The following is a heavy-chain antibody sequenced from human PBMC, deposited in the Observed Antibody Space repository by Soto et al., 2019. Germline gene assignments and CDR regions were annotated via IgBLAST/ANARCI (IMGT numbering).Heavy chain of an antibody. Sequence: SETLSLTYIVSGGYITSKSSFWGWIRQPPGKGLEWIISHYYSGTTNYNPSLRSRATISVDTSKNQFFLRLHSVPAADTATFYCASRPSGGGVIPPWGPGTLVP. D-gene: IGHD2-21*01. V-gene: IGHV4-39*01. CDR1: GGYITSKSSF. CDR2: HYYSGTT. J-gene: IGHJ5*02. CDR3: ASRPSGGGVIPP.